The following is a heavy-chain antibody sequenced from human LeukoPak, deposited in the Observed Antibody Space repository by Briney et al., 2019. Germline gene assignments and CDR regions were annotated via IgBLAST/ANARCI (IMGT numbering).Heavy chain of an antibody. Sequence: PGGSLRLSCAASGFIFTDSWMSWVRQAPGKGLEWVASIRHDGSQTYYLDSVKGRFTISRDNAKNEVYLEMNNLRGADTAVYYCATGANLFQFWGQGTLVTVSS. J-gene: IGHJ4*02. D-gene: IGHD1-14*01. CDR1: GFIFTDSW. V-gene: IGHV3-7*01. CDR3: ATGANLFQF. CDR2: IRHDGSQT.